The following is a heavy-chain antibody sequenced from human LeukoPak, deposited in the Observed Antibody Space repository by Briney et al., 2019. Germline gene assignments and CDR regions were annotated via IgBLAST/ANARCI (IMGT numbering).Heavy chain of an antibody. J-gene: IGHJ4*02. V-gene: IGHV4-4*07. Sequence: SETLSLTCTVSGGSISSYHWSWIRQPAGKGLEWIGRIYTSGSTNYNPSLKSRVTMSVDTSKNQFSLKLSSVTAADTAVYYCARDRIVGATMVPVFDYWGQGTLVTVSS. CDR1: GGSISSYH. CDR2: IYTSGST. D-gene: IGHD1-26*01. CDR3: ARDRIVGATMVPVFDY.